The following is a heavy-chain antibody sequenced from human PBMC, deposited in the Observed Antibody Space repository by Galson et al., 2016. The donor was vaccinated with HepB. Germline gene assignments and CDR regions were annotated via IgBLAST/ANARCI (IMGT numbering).Heavy chain of an antibody. CDR1: GFTFSRYA. J-gene: IGHJ4*02. Sequence: SLRLSCAASGFTFSRYAMYRVRQAPGKGLGWVAVIWYDGSHKFYADSVKDRFTISRDNSKNTVNLGMNSLGAEDTALYYCARDSAPVFSPHMRTLDYWGQGTLVTVSS. D-gene: IGHD1-14*01. CDR2: IWYDGSHK. V-gene: IGHV3-33*07. CDR3: ARDSAPVFSPHMRTLDY.